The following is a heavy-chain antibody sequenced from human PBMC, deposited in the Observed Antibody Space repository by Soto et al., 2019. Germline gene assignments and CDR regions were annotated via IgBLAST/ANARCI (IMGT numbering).Heavy chain of an antibody. CDR1: GFTLSSSG. CDR2: IWSDGSTK. D-gene: IGHD3-16*01. Sequence: QVHLVESGGGVVQPGRSLSLSCAASGFTLSSSGMHWVRQAPGKGLEWVAVIWSDGSTKDYADSVKGRFTISRDNSKNTLYLKMSSLRAEDTAVYYCARDKGGAPFDYWGQGTLVTVSS. J-gene: IGHJ4*02. V-gene: IGHV3-33*01. CDR3: ARDKGGAPFDY.